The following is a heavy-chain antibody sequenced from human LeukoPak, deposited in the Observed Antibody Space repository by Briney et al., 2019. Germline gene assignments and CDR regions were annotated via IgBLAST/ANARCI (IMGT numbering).Heavy chain of an antibody. D-gene: IGHD3-10*01. V-gene: IGHV1-69*13. CDR2: IIPIFGTA. Sequence: ASVKVSCKASGGTFSSYAISWVRQAPGQGLEWTGGIIPIFGTANYAQKFQGRVTITADESTSTAYMELSSLRSEDTAVYYCASPYRTYYYGSGSFDYWGQGTLVTVSS. J-gene: IGHJ4*02. CDR1: GGTFSSYA. CDR3: ASPYRTYYYGSGSFDY.